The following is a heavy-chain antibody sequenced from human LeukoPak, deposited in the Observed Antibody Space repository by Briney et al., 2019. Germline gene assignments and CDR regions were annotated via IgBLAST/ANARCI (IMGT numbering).Heavy chain of an antibody. V-gene: IGHV4-59*13. CDR3: AGYDHTNYLAY. J-gene: IGHJ4*02. D-gene: IGHD1-14*01. CDR2: ISSSGRV. Sequence: PSETLSLTCTVSGGSFGNNYWNRIRQSPERGLEWIGYISSSGRVDYTPSPRSRVTMSMDTSRNHLSLNLRSVTAADTAIYYCAGYDHTNYLAYWGRGTLVTVSS. CDR1: GGSFGNNY.